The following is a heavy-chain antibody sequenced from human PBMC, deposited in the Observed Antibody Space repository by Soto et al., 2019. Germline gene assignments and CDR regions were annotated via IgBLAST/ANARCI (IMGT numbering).Heavy chain of an antibody. CDR3: ARAGRATQCYFDY. J-gene: IGHJ4*02. Sequence: QVQLVQSGPEVKKPGASVKASCKTSGYSFTRYGLSWVRQAPGQGLEWIGWISGYNDNTNYAQKLQGRVTMTKDTSTSTAYMELRSLVFDDTAVYYCARAGRATQCYFDYWGQGTLVTVSS. D-gene: IGHD1-26*01. CDR1: GYSFTRYG. V-gene: IGHV1-18*01. CDR2: ISGYNDNT.